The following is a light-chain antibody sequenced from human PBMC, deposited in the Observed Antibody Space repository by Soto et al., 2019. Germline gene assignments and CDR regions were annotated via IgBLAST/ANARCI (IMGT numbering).Light chain of an antibody. CDR2: GAS. V-gene: IGKV3-20*01. J-gene: IGKJ1*01. Sequence: VLTQSPGTLSLSPGERATLSCRASQSVSGNFLAWYQQKPGQAPRLLIYGASSRAPGIPDRFRGSGSGTDFTLTISRLEAEDFAVYYCQQYNNWPPWTFGQGTKVEIK. CDR3: QQYNNWPPWT. CDR1: QSVSGNF.